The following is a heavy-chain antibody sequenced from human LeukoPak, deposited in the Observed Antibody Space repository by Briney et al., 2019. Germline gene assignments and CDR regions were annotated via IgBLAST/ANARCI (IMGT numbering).Heavy chain of an antibody. D-gene: IGHD5-12*01. V-gene: IGHV1-2*02. CDR3: ARGGLWSGYDSDY. J-gene: IGHJ4*02. Sequence: GASVKVSCKASGYTSTGYYMHWVRQAPGQGLEWMGWINPNSGGTNYAQKFQGRVTMTRDTSISTAYMELSSLRSEDTAVYYCARGGLWSGYDSDYWGQGTLVTVSS. CDR1: GYTSTGYY. CDR2: INPNSGGT.